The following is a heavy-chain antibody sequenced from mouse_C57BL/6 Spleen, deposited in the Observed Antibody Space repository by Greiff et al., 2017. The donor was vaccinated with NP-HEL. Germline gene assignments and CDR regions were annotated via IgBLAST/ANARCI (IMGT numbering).Heavy chain of an antibody. CDR2: IDPSDSYT. CDR1: GYTFTSYW. CDR3: ARRDYQPSGSDWFAY. D-gene: IGHD1-1*02. V-gene: IGHV1-69*01. Sequence: QVQLQQPGAELVMPGASVKLSCKASGYTFTSYWMHWVKQRPGQGLEWIGEIDPSDSYTNYNQKFKGKSTLTVDKSSSTAYMQLSSLTSEDSAVYYCARRDYQPSGSDWFAYWGQGTLVTVSA. J-gene: IGHJ3*01.